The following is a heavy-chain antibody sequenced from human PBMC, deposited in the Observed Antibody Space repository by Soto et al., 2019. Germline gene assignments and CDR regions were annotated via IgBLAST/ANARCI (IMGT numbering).Heavy chain of an antibody. CDR1: GYTFTRYG. Sequence: ASVKVSCKSSGYTFTRYGISWVRQAPGQGLEWMGWISAYNDNTKHGQKFQGRVTMTTDTSTSTAHMELRSLTSDDTAMYYCAREGFCSSGSCALYSHDFFGMDVWGQGTTVTVSS. V-gene: IGHV1-18*01. CDR3: AREGFCSSGSCALYSHDFFGMDV. J-gene: IGHJ6*02. CDR2: ISAYNDNT. D-gene: IGHD2-15*01.